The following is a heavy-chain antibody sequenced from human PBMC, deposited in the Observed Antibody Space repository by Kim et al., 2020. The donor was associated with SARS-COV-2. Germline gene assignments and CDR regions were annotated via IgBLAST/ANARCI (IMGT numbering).Heavy chain of an antibody. Sequence: GGSLRLSCAASGFTFSNYSMNWVRQAPGKGLEWVSSISSTSSYRYYAESVRGRFTISRDNAKNSLYLQMNSLRAEDTAVYYCARGGLIYYYYGMDVWGQGTTVTVSS. CDR1: GFTFSNYS. CDR2: ISSTSSYR. V-gene: IGHV3-21*01. CDR3: ARGGLIYYYYGMDV. J-gene: IGHJ6*02. D-gene: IGHD3-16*01.